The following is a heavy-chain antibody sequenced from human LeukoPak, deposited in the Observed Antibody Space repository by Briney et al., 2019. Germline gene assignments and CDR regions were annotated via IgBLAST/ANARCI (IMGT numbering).Heavy chain of an antibody. D-gene: IGHD6-6*01. V-gene: IGHV3-23*01. Sequence: SGGSLRLSCAASEFTFSNYAMNWVRQAPGKRPEWVSGISSGGGSIYYADSVKGRFTISRDNSKNTLYLQMNSLGAEDTAVYYCASSPLAARPKLDYWGQGTLVTVSS. CDR2: ISSGGGSI. CDR1: EFTFSNYA. J-gene: IGHJ4*02. CDR3: ASSPLAARPKLDY.